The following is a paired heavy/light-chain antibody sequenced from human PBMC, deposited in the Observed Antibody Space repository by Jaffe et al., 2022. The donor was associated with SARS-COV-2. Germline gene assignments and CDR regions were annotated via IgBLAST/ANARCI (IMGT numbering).Heavy chain of an antibody. CDR2: INPNSGGT. D-gene: IGHD6-13*01. Sequence: QVQLVQSGAEVKKPGASVKVSCKASGYTFTGYYMHWVRQAPGQGLEWMGRINPNSGGTNYAQKFQGRVTMTRDTSISTAYMELSRLRSDDTAVYYCATIAAAGNSRSPHNWFDPWGQGTLVTVSS. J-gene: IGHJ5*02. CDR1: GYTFTGYY. CDR3: ATIAAAGNSRSPHNWFDP. V-gene: IGHV1-2*06.
Light chain of an antibody. CDR1: SDINVGSYN. V-gene: IGLV5-37*01. Sequence: QPVLTQPPSSSASPGESARLTCTLPSDINVGSYNIYWYQQKPGSPPRYLLYYYSDSDKGQGSGVPSRFSGSKDASANTGILLISGLQSEDEADYYCMIWPSNAPVVFGGGTKLTVL. J-gene: IGLJ2*01. CDR3: MIWPSNAPVV. CDR2: YYSDSDK.